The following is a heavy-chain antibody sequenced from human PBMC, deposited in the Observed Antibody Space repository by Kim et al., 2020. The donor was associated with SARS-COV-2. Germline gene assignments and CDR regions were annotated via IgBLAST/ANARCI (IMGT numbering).Heavy chain of an antibody. CDR3: TVDLPRKNDY. D-gene: IGHD6-19*01. CDR2: YT. Sequence: YTNYSPSFQGHVTISADKSISTAYLQWSSLKASDTAMYYCTVDLPRKNDYWGQGTLVTVSS. J-gene: IGHJ4*02. V-gene: IGHV5-10-1*01.